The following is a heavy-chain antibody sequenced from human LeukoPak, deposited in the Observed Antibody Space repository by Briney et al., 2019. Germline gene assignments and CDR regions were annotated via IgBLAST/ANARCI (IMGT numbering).Heavy chain of an antibody. CDR1: GFTFSSYA. J-gene: IGHJ4*02. CDR3: AKDGYCSGGSCRGY. CDR2: ISGSGGST. V-gene: IGHV3-23*01. D-gene: IGHD2-15*01. Sequence: SGGSLRLSCAASGFTFSSYAMSWVRQAPGKGLEWVSAISGSGGSTYYADSVKGRFTISRDNSKTTLYLQMNSLRGEDTAVYYCAKDGYCSGGSCRGYWGQGTLVTVSS.